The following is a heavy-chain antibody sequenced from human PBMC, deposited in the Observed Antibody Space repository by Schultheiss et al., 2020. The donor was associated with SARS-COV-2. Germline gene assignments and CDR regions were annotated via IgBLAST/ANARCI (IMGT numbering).Heavy chain of an antibody. CDR2: ISGSGGST. CDR3: ARAEGYNSGYYYWNY. D-gene: IGHD3-22*01. CDR1: GFTFSNAW. V-gene: IGHV3-21*01. J-gene: IGHJ4*02. Sequence: GGSLRLSCAASGFTFSNAWMSWVRQAPGKGLEWVSAISGSGGSTYYADSVQGRFTIFRDNAKNSLYLQMNSLRAEDTAVYYCARAEGYNSGYYYWNYWGQGTLVTVSS.